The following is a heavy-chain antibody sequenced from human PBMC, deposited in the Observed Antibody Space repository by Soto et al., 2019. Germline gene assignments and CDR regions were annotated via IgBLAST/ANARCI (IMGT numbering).Heavy chain of an antibody. CDR3: ARLGDSSSWPYHDVFDM. J-gene: IGHJ3*02. CDR2: IHYSGSA. V-gene: IGHV4-31*03. D-gene: IGHD6-13*01. Sequence: SETLSLTCPVSGGSIATGDHYWSWVRQHPGKGLEGVGYIHYSGSAYYKPSLKSRATISVDTSPNQLSLTLGSVTGAHSAVYYCARLGDSSSWPYHDVFDMWGQGPLVTVS. CDR1: GGSIATGDHY.